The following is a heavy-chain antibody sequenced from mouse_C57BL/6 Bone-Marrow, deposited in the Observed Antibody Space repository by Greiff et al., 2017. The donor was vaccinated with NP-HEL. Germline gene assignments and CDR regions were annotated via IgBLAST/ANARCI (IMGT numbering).Heavy chain of an antibody. CDR1: GYTFTDYY. J-gene: IGHJ1*03. Sequence: EVQLQQSGPVLVKPGASVKMSCKASGYTFTDYYMNWVKQSHGKSLEWIGVINPYNGGTSYNQKFKGKATLTVDKSSSTAYMELNSLTSEDSAVYYCARRPTVVATRYFDVWGTGTTVTVSS. V-gene: IGHV1-19*01. CDR2: INPYNGGT. CDR3: ARRPTVVATRYFDV. D-gene: IGHD1-1*01.